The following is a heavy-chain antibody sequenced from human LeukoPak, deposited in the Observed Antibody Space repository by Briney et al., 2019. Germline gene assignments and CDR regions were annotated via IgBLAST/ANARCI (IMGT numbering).Heavy chain of an antibody. CDR2: IYYSGST. Sequence: SETLSLTCTVSGGSISSGGYYWSWIRQHPGKGQEWIGYIYYSGSTYYNPSLKSRVTISVDTSKNQFSLKLSSVTAADTAVYYCARVNSSSSGFYYYYYMDVWGKGTTVTVSS. D-gene: IGHD6-6*01. V-gene: IGHV4-31*03. CDR1: GGSISSGGYY. CDR3: ARVNSSSSGFYYYYYMDV. J-gene: IGHJ6*03.